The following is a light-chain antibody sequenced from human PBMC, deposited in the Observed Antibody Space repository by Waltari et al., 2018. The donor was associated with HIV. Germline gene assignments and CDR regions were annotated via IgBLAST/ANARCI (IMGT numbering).Light chain of an antibody. CDR2: GAT. J-gene: IGKJ5*01. Sequence: EIVMTQSPATLSVSPGGRATLFCRASQSLSSNLPWYQQKPGQGPRLLIYGATTRATGFPARFGGSGSGTEFTLTISSLQSEDFGVYYCQQYNKGPLGITFGQGTRLEI. V-gene: IGKV3-15*01. CDR3: QQYNKGPLGIT. CDR1: QSLSSN.